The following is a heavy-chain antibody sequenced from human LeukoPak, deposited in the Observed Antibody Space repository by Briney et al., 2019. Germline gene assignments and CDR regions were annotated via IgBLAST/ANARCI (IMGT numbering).Heavy chain of an antibody. V-gene: IGHV4-61*02. CDR1: GDSISTGDYY. Sequence: ASQTLSLTCTVSGDSISTGDYYWTWIRQPAGKGLEWIGRVYNNGRTTYNPSLESRVTISVDTSKNQFSLELSFVTAADTAVYYCARGDCGVDCPKFNWFDPWGQGTLVTVSS. CDR2: VYNNGRT. J-gene: IGHJ5*02. CDR3: ARGDCGVDCPKFNWFDP. D-gene: IGHD2-21*02.